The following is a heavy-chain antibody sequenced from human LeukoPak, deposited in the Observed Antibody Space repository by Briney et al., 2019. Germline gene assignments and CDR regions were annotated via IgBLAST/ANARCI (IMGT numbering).Heavy chain of an antibody. Sequence: GGSLRLSCAASGFTFSSYAMHWVRQAPGKGLEWVAVISYDGSNKYYADSVKGRFTISRDNSKNTLCLQMNSLRAEDTAVYYCAYSPRYSSSWYSFDYWGQGTLVTVSS. J-gene: IGHJ4*02. CDR2: ISYDGSNK. CDR3: AYSPRYSSSWYSFDY. CDR1: GFTFSSYA. D-gene: IGHD6-13*01. V-gene: IGHV3-30-3*01.